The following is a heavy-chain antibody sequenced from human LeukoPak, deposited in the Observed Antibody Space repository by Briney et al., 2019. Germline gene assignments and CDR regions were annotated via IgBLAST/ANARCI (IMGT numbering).Heavy chain of an antibody. J-gene: IGHJ4*02. CDR1: GGSISSYY. Sequence: ETLSLTCTVSGGSISSYYWSWIRQPPGKGLEWIGYISYSGSTNYNPSLKSRVTISVDTSKNQFSLKLSSVTAADTAVYYCARWYYYDSSGSYYFDYWGQGTLVTVSS. D-gene: IGHD3-22*01. CDR2: ISYSGST. CDR3: ARWYYYDSSGSYYFDY. V-gene: IGHV4-59*12.